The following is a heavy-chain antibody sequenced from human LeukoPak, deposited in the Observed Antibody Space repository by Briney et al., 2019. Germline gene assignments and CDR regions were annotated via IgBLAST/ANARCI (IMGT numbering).Heavy chain of an antibody. Sequence: SETLSLTCTVSGGSISSSTYYWGWIRQPPGKGLEWIGSIYYSGNTYYNPSLKSRVTRSVDTSKNQFSLKLSSVIAADTAVYYCARSARDSHFDYWGQGTLVTVSS. D-gene: IGHD2-21*02. CDR2: IYYSGNT. CDR3: ARSARDSHFDY. CDR1: GGSISSSTYY. J-gene: IGHJ4*02. V-gene: IGHV4-39*01.